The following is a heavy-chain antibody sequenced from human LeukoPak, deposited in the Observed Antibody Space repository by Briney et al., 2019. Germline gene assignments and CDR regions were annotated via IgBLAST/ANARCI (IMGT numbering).Heavy chain of an antibody. J-gene: IGHJ5*02. Sequence: PSETLSLTCTVSGVSISSYYWSWIRQPPGKGLEWIGYIYYSGSTNYNPSLKSRVTISVDTSKNQFSLKLSSVTAAETSVYHCTSEQGHSGYDSGDNWFDPCGQGTLVTVSS. D-gene: IGHD5-12*01. CDR1: GVSISSYY. V-gene: IGHV4-59*01. CDR2: IYYSGST. CDR3: TSEQGHSGYDSGDNWFDP.